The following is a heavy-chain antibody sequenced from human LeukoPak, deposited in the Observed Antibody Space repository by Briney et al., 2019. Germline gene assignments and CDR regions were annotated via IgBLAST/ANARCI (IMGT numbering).Heavy chain of an antibody. J-gene: IGHJ4*02. V-gene: IGHV3-30*18. Sequence: GGSLRLSCAASGFTFSSYGMHWVRQAPGKGLEWVAAISFDGSDENYADSVKGRFTISRDDSKNTLYLQMSSLRAEDTAVYYCAKDRSSSWAFDYWGQGTLVTVSS. CDR3: AKDRSSSWAFDY. CDR2: ISFDGSDE. CDR1: GFTFSSYG. D-gene: IGHD6-13*01.